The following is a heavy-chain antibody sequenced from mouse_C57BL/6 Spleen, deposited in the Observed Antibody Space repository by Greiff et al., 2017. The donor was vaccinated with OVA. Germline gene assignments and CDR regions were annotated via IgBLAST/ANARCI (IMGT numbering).Heavy chain of an antibody. CDR2: IDPETGGT. D-gene: IGHD1-1*01. Sequence: VQLQRSGAELVRPGASVTLSCKASGYTFTDYEMHWVKQTPVHGLEWIGAIDPETGGTAYNQKFKGKAILTADKSSSTAYMELRSLTSEDSAVYYCTRSDYGSSDYYAMDYWGQGTSVTVSS. J-gene: IGHJ4*01. CDR1: GYTFTDYE. V-gene: IGHV1-15*01. CDR3: TRSDYGSSDYYAMDY.